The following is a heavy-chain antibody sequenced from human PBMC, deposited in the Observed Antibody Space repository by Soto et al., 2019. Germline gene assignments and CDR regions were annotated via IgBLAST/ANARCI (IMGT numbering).Heavy chain of an antibody. CDR3: ARDMATATL. D-gene: IGHD5-12*01. CDR1: GDSISSNYW. Sequence: SETLSLTCAVSGDSISSNYWWTWVRQPPGKGLEWIGEIYPSGSTNYNPSLKSRVTLSVDKSKNQFSLKLSSVTAADTAVYYCARDMATATLWGQGTLVT. V-gene: IGHV4-4*02. CDR2: IYPSGST. J-gene: IGHJ4*02.